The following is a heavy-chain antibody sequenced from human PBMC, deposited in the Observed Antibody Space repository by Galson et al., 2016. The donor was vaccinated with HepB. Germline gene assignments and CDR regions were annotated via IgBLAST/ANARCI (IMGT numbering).Heavy chain of an antibody. CDR2: IYPGDSNI. D-gene: IGHD3-10*01. V-gene: IGHV5-51*01. CDR3: ARSYYGSGSYSVDYFDF. CDR1: GYSFTNYW. J-gene: IGHJ4*02. Sequence: QSGAEVKKPGESLKISCKGSGYSFTNYWIGWVRQMPGKGLEWMGIIYPGDSNIRYSPSFQGQVTITADKSINTDYLQWSSLRASDTAMYFCARSYYGSGSYSVDYFDFWGQGTLVTVSS.